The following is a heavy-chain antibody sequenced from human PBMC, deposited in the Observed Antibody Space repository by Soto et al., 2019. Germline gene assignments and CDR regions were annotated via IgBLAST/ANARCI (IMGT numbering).Heavy chain of an antibody. V-gene: IGHV5-10-1*01. CDR3: ASSPRGYCSSTSCRELGNYYGMDV. D-gene: IGHD2-2*01. CDR2: IDPSDSYT. Sequence: GESLKISCKGSGYIFTSYWISWVRQMPVKGLEWMGRIDPSDSYTNYSPSFQGHVTISADKSISTAYLQWSSLKASDTAMYYCASSPRGYCSSTSCRELGNYYGMDVWGQGTTVTVSS. J-gene: IGHJ6*02. CDR1: GYIFTSYW.